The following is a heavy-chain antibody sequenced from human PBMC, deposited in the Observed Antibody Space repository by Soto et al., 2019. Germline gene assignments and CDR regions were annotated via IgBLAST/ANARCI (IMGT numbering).Heavy chain of an antibody. CDR1: GFTCKNYA. Sequence: PGGSLRLSCAASGFTCKNYAMNWVRQAPGKGLEWVSSISGSGGKKYYADSVRGRFTISRDNSENILYLQMNSLRPDDTAVYFCARETSYDFWSGPQTMDVWGQGTTVTVSS. D-gene: IGHD3-3*01. J-gene: IGHJ6*02. CDR2: ISGSGGKK. CDR3: ARETSYDFWSGPQTMDV. V-gene: IGHV3-23*01.